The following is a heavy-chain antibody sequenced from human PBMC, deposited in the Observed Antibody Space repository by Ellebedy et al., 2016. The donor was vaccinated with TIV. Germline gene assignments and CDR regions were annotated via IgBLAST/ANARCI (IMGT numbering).Heavy chain of an antibody. D-gene: IGHD3-3*01. Sequence: GGSLRLSXAASGCTFSSYSMNWVRQAPGKGLEWVSYISSSSSTIYYADSVKGRFTISRDNAKNSLYLQMNSLRAEDTAVYYCARDGLDYDFWSGYYRHYYYYMDVWGKGTTVTVSS. J-gene: IGHJ6*03. CDR1: GCTFSSYS. CDR2: ISSSSSTI. V-gene: IGHV3-48*04. CDR3: ARDGLDYDFWSGYYRHYYYYMDV.